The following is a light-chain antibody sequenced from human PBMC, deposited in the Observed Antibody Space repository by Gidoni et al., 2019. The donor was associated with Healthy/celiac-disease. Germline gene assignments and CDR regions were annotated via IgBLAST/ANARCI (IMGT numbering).Light chain of an antibody. CDR2: AAS. CDR3: QQSYSTLRT. CDR1: QSISSY. V-gene: IGKV1-39*01. Sequence: DIQMTQYPASLSASVGDRVTSTCRASQSISSYLNWYQQKPGKAPKLLIYAASSLKTGVPSRLSGSGSGTDFTLTISSLQPEDFATYYFQQSYSTLRTFGQGTKVEIK. J-gene: IGKJ1*01.